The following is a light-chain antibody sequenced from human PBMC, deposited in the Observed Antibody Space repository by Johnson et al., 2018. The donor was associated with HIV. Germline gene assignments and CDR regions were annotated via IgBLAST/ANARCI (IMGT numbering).Light chain of an antibody. Sequence: QAVLTQPPSVSAAPGQKVTISCSGNSCDIENNYVSSHHQLPGTAPKLLISANDKRPSGIPDRFSGSKSGTSATLGITGLQTGDEADYYCGTWDNGLSAYVFGTGTKVPVL. J-gene: IGLJ1*01. CDR1: SCDIENNY. V-gene: IGLV1-51*01. CDR2: AND. CDR3: GTWDNGLSAYV.